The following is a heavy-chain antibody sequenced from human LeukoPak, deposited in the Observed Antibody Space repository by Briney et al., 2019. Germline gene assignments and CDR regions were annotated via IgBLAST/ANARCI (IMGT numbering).Heavy chain of an antibody. D-gene: IGHD3/OR15-3a*01. CDR1: GYTFSDFY. V-gene: IGHV1-2*02. CDR2: INPKTGVP. J-gene: IGHJ4*02. Sequence: ASVKVSCKASGYTFSDFYMHWVRQAPGQGFEWMGWINPKTGVPHSAEKFQGRVTMTRDTSISTAYMDLSSLTSDDTAVYYCARSTSDWLLQILDYWGQGTLVTVSS. CDR3: ARSTSDWLLQILDY.